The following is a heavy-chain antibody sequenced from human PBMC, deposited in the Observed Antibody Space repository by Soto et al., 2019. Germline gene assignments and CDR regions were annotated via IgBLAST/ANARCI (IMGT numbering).Heavy chain of an antibody. CDR3: AASVVVVAATRK. Sequence: QVQLVESGGGVVQPGRSLRLSCAASGFTFSSYAMHWVRQAPGKGLEWVAVISYDGSNKYYADSVKGRFTISRDNSKNTLYLQMNSLRAEDTAVYYCAASVVVVAATRKWGQGTLVTVSS. D-gene: IGHD2-15*01. V-gene: IGHV3-30-3*01. CDR1: GFTFSSYA. CDR2: ISYDGSNK. J-gene: IGHJ4*02.